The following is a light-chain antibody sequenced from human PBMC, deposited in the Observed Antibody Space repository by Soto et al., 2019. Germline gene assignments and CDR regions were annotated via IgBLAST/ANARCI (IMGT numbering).Light chain of an antibody. CDR1: QTVRSSY. Sequence: EIVLTQSPGTLSLSPGDAATLSCRASQTVRSSYLAWYQQKPGQAPRLLIYGASSRATGIPDRFSGGGSGTEFTLTISSLQPEDFATYYCQQYNSYSFGQGTKVDIK. CDR3: QQYNSYS. CDR2: GAS. V-gene: IGKV3-20*01. J-gene: IGKJ1*01.